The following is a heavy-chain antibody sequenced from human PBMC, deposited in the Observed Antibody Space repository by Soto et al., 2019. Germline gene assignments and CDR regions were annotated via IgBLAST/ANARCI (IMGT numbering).Heavy chain of an antibody. CDR2: ISGSGGRT. CDR3: AKDLRSRSSCTNGVCPYFDY. Sequence: EVQLFEAGGGLEQPGGSLRLSCAASGFTFSSYAMSWVRQAPGKGLEWVSAISGSGGRTYYADFVKGRFTISRANSNNTLYLQINSLTAEDTAVYYCAKDLRSRSSCTNGVCPYFDYWGQGTLVTVSS. V-gene: IGHV3-23*01. CDR1: GFTFSSYA. D-gene: IGHD2-8*01. J-gene: IGHJ4*02.